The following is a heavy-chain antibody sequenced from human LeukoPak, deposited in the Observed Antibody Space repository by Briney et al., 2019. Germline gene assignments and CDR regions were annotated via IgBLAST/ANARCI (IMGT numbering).Heavy chain of an antibody. CDR1: GYTFTSYD. J-gene: IGHJ6*02. V-gene: IGHV1-8*01. Sequence: GASVKVSCKASGYTFTSYDINWVRQATEQGLEWMGWMNPNSGNTGYAQKFQGRVTMTRNTSISTAYMELSSLRSEDTAVYYCARGDGYSSGWYLGGYYYGMDVWGQGTTVTVSS. CDR3: ARGDGYSSGWYLGGYYYGMDV. CDR2: MNPNSGNT. D-gene: IGHD6-19*01.